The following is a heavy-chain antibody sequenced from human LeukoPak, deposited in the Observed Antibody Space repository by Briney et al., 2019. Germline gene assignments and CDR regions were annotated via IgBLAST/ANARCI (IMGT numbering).Heavy chain of an antibody. J-gene: IGHJ3*02. Sequence: PSETLSLTCTVSGGSISSYYWSWIRQPPGKGLEWIGYIYYSGSTNYNPSLKSRVTISVDTSKNQFSLKLSSVTAADTAVYYCARGAVGGSGRGGQGPFDIWGQGTMVTVSS. D-gene: IGHD6-19*01. CDR3: ARGAVGGSGRGGQGPFDI. V-gene: IGHV4-59*01. CDR2: IYYSGST. CDR1: GGSISSYY.